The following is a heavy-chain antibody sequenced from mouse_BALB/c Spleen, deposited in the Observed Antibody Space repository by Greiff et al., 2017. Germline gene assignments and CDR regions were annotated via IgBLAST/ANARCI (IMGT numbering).Heavy chain of an antibody. D-gene: IGHD1-1*01. Sequence: EVQVVESGGGLVKLGGSLKLSCAASGFTFSSYYMSWVRQTPEKRLELVAAINSNGGSTYYPDTVKGRFTISRDNAKNTLYLQMSSLKSEDTALYYCARRHGSSYYFDYWGQGTTLTVSS. CDR2: INSNGGST. J-gene: IGHJ2*01. V-gene: IGHV5-6-2*01. CDR1: GFTFSSYY. CDR3: ARRHGSSYYFDY.